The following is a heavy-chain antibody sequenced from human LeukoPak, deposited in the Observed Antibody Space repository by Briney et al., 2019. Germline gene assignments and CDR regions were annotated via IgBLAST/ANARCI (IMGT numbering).Heavy chain of an antibody. Sequence: SGTLSLTCAVSGGSISSTKWWSWVRQPPGKGLEWIGEIYHSGSTNYNPSLKSRVTISVDESKNQFSLNLTSVTAADTAVYYCAREHISGASPMDVWGQGTTVTVSS. CDR1: GGSISSTKW. CDR2: IYHSGST. D-gene: IGHD6-19*01. J-gene: IGHJ6*02. V-gene: IGHV4-4*02. CDR3: AREHISGASPMDV.